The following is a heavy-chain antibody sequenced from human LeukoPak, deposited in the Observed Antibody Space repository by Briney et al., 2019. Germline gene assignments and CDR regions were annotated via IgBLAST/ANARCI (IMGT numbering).Heavy chain of an antibody. CDR3: AREAVGSFVTDF. V-gene: IGHV3-30*03. CDR1: GFTFSSYA. CDR2: ISYDGRDK. J-gene: IGHJ4*02. D-gene: IGHD3-16*02. Sequence: GGSLRLSCAASGFTFSSYAMPWVRQAPGKGLEWVAVISYDGRDKFYADSVKGRFTISRDNSKNTLFMQLNTLRAEDTAVYYCAREAVGSFVTDFWGQGTLVTVSS.